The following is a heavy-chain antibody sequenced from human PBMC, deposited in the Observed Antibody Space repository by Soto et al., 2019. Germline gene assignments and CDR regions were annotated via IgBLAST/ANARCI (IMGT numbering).Heavy chain of an antibody. CDR1: GYTFTSYG. CDR2: ISAYNGNT. V-gene: IGHV1-18*01. J-gene: IGHJ5*02. D-gene: IGHD6-13*01. CDR3: ERDRGIAADEWIGWFDP. Sequence: QVQLVQSGAEVKKPGASVKVSCKASGYTFTSYGISWVRQAPGQGLEWMGWISAYNGNTNYAQKLQGRVTMTTDTSTRTAHMELRSLRADDTAVYYCERDRGIAADEWIGWFDPWGQGTLVTVSA.